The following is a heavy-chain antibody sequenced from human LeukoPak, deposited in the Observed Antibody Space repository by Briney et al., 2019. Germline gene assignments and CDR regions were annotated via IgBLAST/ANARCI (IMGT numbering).Heavy chain of an antibody. J-gene: IGHJ3*02. CDR2: INPNSGGT. CDR1: GYTFTGYY. D-gene: IGHD2-2*01. V-gene: IGHV1-2*02. Sequence: GASVKVSCKASGYTFTGYYMHWVRQAPGQGLEWMGWINPNSGGTNYAQKFQGRVTMTRDTSISTAYMELSRLRSDDTAVYYCARDFIGVVPAAIRAFDIWGQGTMVTVSS. CDR3: ARDFIGVVPAAIRAFDI.